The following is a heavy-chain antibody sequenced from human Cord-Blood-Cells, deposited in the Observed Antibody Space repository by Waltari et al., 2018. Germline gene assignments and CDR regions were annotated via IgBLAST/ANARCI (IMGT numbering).Heavy chain of an antibody. D-gene: IGHD3-22*01. CDR2: SIPIFGTA. CDR3: ARGCYYYDSIGYAFDI. CDR1: EGTFSSYA. V-gene: IGHV1-69*01. J-gene: IGHJ3*02. Sequence: QVQLVQSGAEVKKPGSSVKVSCKASEGTFSSYAISWVRQAPGQGLEWMGGSIPIFGTANYAQKFQGRVTITADESTSTAYMELSSLRSEDTAVYYCARGCYYYDSIGYAFDIWGQGTMVTVSS.